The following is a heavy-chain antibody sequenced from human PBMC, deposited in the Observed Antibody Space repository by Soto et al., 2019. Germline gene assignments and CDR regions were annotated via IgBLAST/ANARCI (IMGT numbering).Heavy chain of an antibody. CDR2: IIPMFGIG. CDR3: ARGSRETYFSAMDV. D-gene: IGHD1-26*01. V-gene: IGHV1-69*01. CDR1: GGSFSKYG. Sequence: QVQLVQSGAEVKMPGSSVRVSCKASGGSFSKYGISWVRQAPGQGLEWMGGIIPMFGIGNYAEKFLGRVTITADESPRPSHTGLSSLRSEYTAVYFCARGSRETYFSAMDVWGQGTTVNVSS. J-gene: IGHJ6*02.